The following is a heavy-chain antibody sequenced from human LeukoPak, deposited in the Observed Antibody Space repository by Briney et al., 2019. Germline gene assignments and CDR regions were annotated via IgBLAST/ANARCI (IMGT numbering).Heavy chain of an antibody. CDR3: AKTSTPYCSSTSCYYFDY. V-gene: IGHV3-9*03. D-gene: IGHD2-2*01. J-gene: IGHJ4*02. CDR2: ISWNSGSI. CDR1: GFTFDDYA. Sequence: GGPLRLSCAASGFTFDDYAMHWVRQAPGKGLEWVSGISWNSGSIGYADSVKGRFTISRDNAKNSLYLQMNSLRAEDMALYYCAKTSTPYCSSTSCYYFDYWGQGTLVSVSS.